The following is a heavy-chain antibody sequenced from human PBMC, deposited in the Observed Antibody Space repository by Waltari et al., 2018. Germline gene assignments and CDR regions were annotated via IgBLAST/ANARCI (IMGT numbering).Heavy chain of an antibody. J-gene: IGHJ4*02. CDR3: AREEVVRGVIPLIDY. D-gene: IGHD3-10*01. V-gene: IGHV4-38-2*02. Sequence: QVQLQESGPGLVKPSETLSLTCAVSGYSISSGYYWGWIRQPPGKGLEWIGSIYHSGRTYYNPSLKSRVTISVDTSKNQFSLKLSSVTAADTAVYYCAREEVVRGVIPLIDYWGQGTLVTVSS. CDR1: GYSISSGYY. CDR2: IYHSGRT.